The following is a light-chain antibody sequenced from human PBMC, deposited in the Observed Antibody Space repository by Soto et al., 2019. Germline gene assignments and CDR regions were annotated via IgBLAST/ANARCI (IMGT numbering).Light chain of an antibody. CDR2: GAS. CDR1: QSISSNF. J-gene: IGKJ1*01. CDR3: QQYGGSPRT. Sequence: EIVLTQSPGTLSLSPGEGATLSCRASQSISSNFLAWYQQKRGQAPRLLIHGASNRATGIPDRFSGSGSGTDFTLTITRLEPEDFAVYYCQQYGGSPRTFGQGPKVDIK. V-gene: IGKV3-20*01.